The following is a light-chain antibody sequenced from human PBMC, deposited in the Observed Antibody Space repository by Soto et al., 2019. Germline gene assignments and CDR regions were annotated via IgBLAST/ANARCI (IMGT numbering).Light chain of an antibody. J-gene: IGLJ3*02. V-gene: IGLV2-11*01. CDR3: CSYAGSSWV. CDR1: SSDIGAYNY. CDR2: DVT. Sequence: QSALTQPRSVPGSPGQSVTISCTGTSSDIGAYNYVSWYQHHPGKAPNLIIYDVTKRPSGVPDRFSGSKSGNTASLTISGLQAEFEADYYCCSYAGSSWVFGGGTKVTVL.